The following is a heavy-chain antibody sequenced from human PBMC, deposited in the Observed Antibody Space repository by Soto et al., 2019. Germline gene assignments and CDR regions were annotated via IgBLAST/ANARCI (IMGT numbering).Heavy chain of an antibody. CDR2: IYYSGST. V-gene: IGHV4-39*01. CDR1: GGFISSRSYY. D-gene: IGHD3-3*01. Sequence: SETLSLTCTVTGGFISSRSYYWGWIRQPPGKGLEWIGSIYYSGSTYNNPSLRSRVSMSIDTSKDQFSLKLKSVTAADTALYFCSRQRNLVVAQGYFEVGGPGSLVTVSS. J-gene: IGHJ1*01. CDR3: SRQRNLVVAQGYFEV.